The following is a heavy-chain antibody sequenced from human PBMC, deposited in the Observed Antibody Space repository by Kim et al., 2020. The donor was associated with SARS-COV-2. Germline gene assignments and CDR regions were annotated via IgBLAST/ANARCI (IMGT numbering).Heavy chain of an antibody. CDR1: GGSISSYY. CDR3: ARGLGYSYGSHAFDI. D-gene: IGHD5-18*01. Sequence: SETLSLTCTVSGGSISSYYWSWIRQPPGKGLEWIGYIYYSGSTNYNPSLKSRVTISVDTSKNQFSLKLSSVTAADTAVYYCARGLGYSYGSHAFDIWGQGTMVTVSS. V-gene: IGHV4-59*13. CDR2: IYYSGST. J-gene: IGHJ3*02.